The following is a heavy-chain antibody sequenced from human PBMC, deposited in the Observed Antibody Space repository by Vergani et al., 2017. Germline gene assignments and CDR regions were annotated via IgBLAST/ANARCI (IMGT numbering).Heavy chain of an antibody. J-gene: IGHJ3*02. CDR2: ISYDGSNK. CDR1: GFTFSSYA. CDR3: ARVLYGYNYQAFDI. Sequence: VQLVESGGGVVQPGRSLRLSCAASGFTFSSYAMHWVRQAPGKGLEWVAVISYDGSNKYYADSVKGRFTISRDNSKKTLYLQMNSLRAEDTAVYYCARVLYGYNYQAFDIWGQGTMVTVSS. V-gene: IGHV3-30*14. D-gene: IGHD5-24*01.